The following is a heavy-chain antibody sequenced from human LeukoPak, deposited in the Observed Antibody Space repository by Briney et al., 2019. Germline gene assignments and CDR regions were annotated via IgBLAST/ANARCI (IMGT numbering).Heavy chain of an antibody. Sequence: SETLSLICAVYGGSFSGYYWSWIRQPPGKGLEWIGEINHSGSTNYNPSLKSRVTISVDTSKNQFSLKLSSVTAADTAVYYCARGWLLLWFGEPRPFDPWGQGTLVTVSS. D-gene: IGHD3-10*01. CDR3: ARGWLLLWFGEPRPFDP. V-gene: IGHV4-34*01. CDR2: INHSGST. CDR1: GGSFSGYY. J-gene: IGHJ5*02.